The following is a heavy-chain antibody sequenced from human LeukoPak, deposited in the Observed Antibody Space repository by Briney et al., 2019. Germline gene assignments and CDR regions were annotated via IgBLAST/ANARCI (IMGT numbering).Heavy chain of an antibody. CDR2: IYYSGST. CDR3: ASLQYGDYVSI. V-gene: IGHV4-59*08. D-gene: IGHD4-17*01. Sequence: SETLSLTCTVSGGSISSYYWSWIRQPPGKGLEWIGYIYYSGSTNYNPSLKSRVTISVDTSKNQFSLKLSSVTAADTAVYYCASLQYGDYVSIWGRGTLVTVSS. CDR1: GGSISSYY. J-gene: IGHJ4*02.